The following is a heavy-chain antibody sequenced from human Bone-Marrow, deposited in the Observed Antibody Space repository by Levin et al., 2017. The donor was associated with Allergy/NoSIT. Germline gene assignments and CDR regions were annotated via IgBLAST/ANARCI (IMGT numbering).Heavy chain of an antibody. CDR2: ISGSGTIT. CDR1: GFTFSSYA. Sequence: GGALRLSCAASGFTFSSYAMSWVRQAPGKGLEWVSSISGSGTITHYAESVKGRFTISRDISKNMLHLQMNSLRAEDTAIYFCAKEGLAVAGYYFDSWGQGTLVTVSS. J-gene: IGHJ4*02. CDR3: AKEGLAVAGYYFDS. D-gene: IGHD6-19*01. V-gene: IGHV3-23*01.